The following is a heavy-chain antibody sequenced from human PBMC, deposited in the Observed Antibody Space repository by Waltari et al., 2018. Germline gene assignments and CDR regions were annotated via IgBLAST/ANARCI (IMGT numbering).Heavy chain of an antibody. CDR3: ARTDGSGSYYYYGMDV. D-gene: IGHD3-10*01. J-gene: IGHJ6*02. Sequence: QVQLQESGPGLVKPSETLSLTCPVSGGSISSHYWSWIRQRPGKGLAWIGYIYYSGSTNYNPSLKSRVTISVDTSKNQFSLKLSSVTAADTAVYYCARTDGSGSYYYYGMDVWGQGTTVTVSS. V-gene: IGHV4-59*11. CDR1: GGSISSHY. CDR2: IYYSGST.